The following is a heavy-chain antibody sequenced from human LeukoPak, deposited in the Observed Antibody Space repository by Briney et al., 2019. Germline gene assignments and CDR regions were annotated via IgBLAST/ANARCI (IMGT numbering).Heavy chain of an antibody. CDR1: GFTFSSYS. Sequence: GGSPRLSCAASGFTFSSYSMNWVRQAPGKGLEWVSSISSSSSYIYYADSVKGRFTISRDNAKNSLYLQMNSLRAEDTAVYYRARGVSAAGTSRWFDPWGQGTLVTVSS. V-gene: IGHV3-21*01. CDR2: ISSSSSYI. D-gene: IGHD6-13*01. J-gene: IGHJ5*02. CDR3: ARGVSAAGTSRWFDP.